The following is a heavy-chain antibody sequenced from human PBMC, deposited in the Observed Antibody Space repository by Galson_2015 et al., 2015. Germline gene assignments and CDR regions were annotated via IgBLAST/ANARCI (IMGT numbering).Heavy chain of an antibody. CDR1: GFTVKNAW. V-gene: IGHV3-15*01. D-gene: IGHD3-16*01. Sequence: SLRLSCAVSGFTVKNAWMYWVRQAPGKGLEWVGLIKNKGDGGTTDYAAPVEGRVTISRDDSRNTLYLQMNSLKIEDTAVYYCSPAMGAGRGFDPWGQGTLVTVSS. CDR2: IKNKGDGGTT. J-gene: IGHJ5*02. CDR3: SPAMGAGRGFDP.